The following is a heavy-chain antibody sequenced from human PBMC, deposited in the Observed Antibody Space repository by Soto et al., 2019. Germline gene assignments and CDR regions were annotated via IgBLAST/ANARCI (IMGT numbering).Heavy chain of an antibody. CDR2: VSSSSSYI. Sequence: GGSLRLSCAASGFTFSSYSMNWVRQASGKGLEWVSSVSSSSSYIYYADSVKGRFTISRDNAKNSLYLQMNSLRAEDTAVYYCARVYCGGDCYSGTGLWGQGTLVTVSS. CDR1: GFTFSSYS. V-gene: IGHV3-21*01. J-gene: IGHJ4*02. CDR3: ARVYCGGDCYSGTGL. D-gene: IGHD2-21*02.